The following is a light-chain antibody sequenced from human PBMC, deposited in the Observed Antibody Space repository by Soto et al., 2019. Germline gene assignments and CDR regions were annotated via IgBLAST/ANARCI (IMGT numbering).Light chain of an antibody. CDR3: QQYGSSPRAMYT. CDR2: GAS. CDR1: QSVSSSY. J-gene: IGKJ2*01. Sequence: EIVLTQSPGTLSLSPGERATLSCRASQSVSSSYLAWYQQKPGQAPRLLIYGASSRATGIPDRFSGSGSGTDFTLTISRLEPEDFAVYYCQQYGSSPRAMYTFGQGTKLDIK. V-gene: IGKV3-20*01.